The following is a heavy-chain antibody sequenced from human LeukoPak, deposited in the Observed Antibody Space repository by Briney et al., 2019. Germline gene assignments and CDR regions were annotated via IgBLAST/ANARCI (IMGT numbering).Heavy chain of an antibody. J-gene: IGHJ4*02. V-gene: IGHV4-38-2*01. CDR3: ARLLAYCSSTSCYSSDFDY. CDR2: IYYSGST. CDR1: GYSISSGYY. D-gene: IGHD2-2*01. Sequence: PSETLSLTCAVSGYSISSGYYWGWIRQPPGKGLEWIGYIYYSGSTNYNPSLKSRVTISVDTSKNQFSLKLSSVTAADTAVYYCARLLAYCSSTSCYSSDFDYWGQGTLVTVSS.